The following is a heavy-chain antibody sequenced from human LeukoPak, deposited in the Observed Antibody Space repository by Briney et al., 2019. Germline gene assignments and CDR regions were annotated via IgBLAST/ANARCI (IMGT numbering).Heavy chain of an antibody. J-gene: IGHJ4*02. CDR1: VFLLSTSGVG. V-gene: IGHV2-5*01. Sequence: SGPTLVNPSQTLTLTCTFSVFLLSTSGVGVGWIRQPPGKALEWLALIYWNDDKLYGPSLKSRLTITKDTSKNQVVLTMTTMDPVDTATYYCAHSSPIAARPYYFDYWGQGTLVTVSS. D-gene: IGHD6-6*01. CDR2: IYWNDDK. CDR3: AHSSPIAARPYYFDY.